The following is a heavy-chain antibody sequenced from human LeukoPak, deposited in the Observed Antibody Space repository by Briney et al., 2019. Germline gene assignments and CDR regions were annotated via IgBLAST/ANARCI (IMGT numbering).Heavy chain of an antibody. CDR2: ISTTGGTT. Sequence: PGGSLRLSCAASGLTFSSYGMSWVRRAPGRGLEWVSAISTTGGTTYYADSVKGRFTISRDNAKNSLYLQMNSLRAEDTAVYYCAFLLRGDYWGQGTLVTVSS. J-gene: IGHJ4*02. CDR1: GLTFSSYG. D-gene: IGHD3-22*01. CDR3: AFLLRGDY. V-gene: IGHV3-23*01.